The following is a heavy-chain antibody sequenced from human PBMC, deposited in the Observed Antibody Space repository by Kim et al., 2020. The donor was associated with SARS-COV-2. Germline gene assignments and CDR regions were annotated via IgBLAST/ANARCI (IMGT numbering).Heavy chain of an antibody. V-gene: IGHV3-48*02. CDR3: ASQLCDSLHYYYYGMDV. J-gene: IGHJ6*02. CDR1: GFTFSSYS. Sequence: GGSLRLSCAASGFTFSSYSMNWVRQAPGKGLEWVSYISSSSSTIYYADSVKGRFTISRDNAKNSLYLQMNSLRDEDTAVYYCASQLCDSLHYYYYGMDVWGQGTTVTVSS. D-gene: IGHD3-16*01. CDR2: ISSSSSTI.